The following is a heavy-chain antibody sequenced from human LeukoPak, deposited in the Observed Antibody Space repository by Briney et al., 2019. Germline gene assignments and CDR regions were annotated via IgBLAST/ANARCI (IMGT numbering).Heavy chain of an antibody. J-gene: IGHJ3*02. CDR2: ITGSGDTR. Sequence: GGSLRLSCAASGFSFSTYAMTWVRQAPGKGLEWDSSITGSGDTRYYADSVKGRFTISRDNSKNMLYLQMDTLRAEDTAMYYCAKPISPRDANVFDIWGQGTMVAVSS. CDR1: GFSFSTYA. D-gene: IGHD3-9*01. CDR3: AKPISPRDANVFDI. V-gene: IGHV3-23*01.